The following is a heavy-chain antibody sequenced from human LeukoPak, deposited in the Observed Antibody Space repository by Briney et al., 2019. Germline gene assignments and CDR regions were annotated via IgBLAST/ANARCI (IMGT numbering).Heavy chain of an antibody. CDR2: ISGSGDRT. D-gene: IGHD6-13*01. V-gene: IGHV3-23*01. J-gene: IGHJ4*02. CDR1: GFSFANSV. CDR3: AIREPIGY. Sequence: WGSLRLSCAASGFSFANSVISWIRHAPGKGPEWVSAISGSGDRTDYADSVRGRFTISRDNSKSTLYLQMNSLRVEDTAIYYCAIREPIGYWGQGSLVTVSP.